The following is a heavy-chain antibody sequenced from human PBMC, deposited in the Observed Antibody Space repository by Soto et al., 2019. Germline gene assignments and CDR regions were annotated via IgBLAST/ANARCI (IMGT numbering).Heavy chain of an antibody. CDR1: GGSISSYY. CDR3: ASSAAGAPYDY. CDR2: IYYSGST. V-gene: IGHV4-59*01. J-gene: IGHJ4*02. D-gene: IGHD6-13*01. Sequence: SETLSLTCTVSGGSISSYYWSWIRQPPGKGLEWIGYIYYSGSTNYNPSLKSRVTISVDTSKSQFSLKLSSVTAADTAVYYCASSAAGAPYDYWGQGTLVTVSS.